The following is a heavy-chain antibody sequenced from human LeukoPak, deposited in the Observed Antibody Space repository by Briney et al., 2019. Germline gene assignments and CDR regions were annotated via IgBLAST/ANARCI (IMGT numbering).Heavy chain of an antibody. J-gene: IGHJ4*02. CDR2: TYYRSKWFN. D-gene: IGHD2-15*01. Sequence: SQTLSLTCAISGDSVSSNSAAWNWIRQSPSRGLEWLRRTYYRSKWFNDYAVSVKSRITINPDTSKNHFSLQLNSVTPEDTALYFCARDGYCSGGSCRYFDYWGQGTLVTVSS. CDR3: ARDGYCSGGSCRYFDY. V-gene: IGHV6-1*01. CDR1: GDSVSSNSAA.